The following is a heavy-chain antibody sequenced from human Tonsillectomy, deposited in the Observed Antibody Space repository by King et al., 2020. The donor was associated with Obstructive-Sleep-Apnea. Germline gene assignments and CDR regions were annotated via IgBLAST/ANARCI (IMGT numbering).Heavy chain of an antibody. V-gene: IGHV3-30*18. J-gene: IGHJ4*02. Sequence: VQLVESGGGVVQPGRSLRLSCAASGFTFSSYGMHWVRQAPGKGLEWVAVISYDGSNKYYADSVKGRFTISRDNSKNTLYLQMNSLRAEDTAVYYCAKDYDSSGYYSTPFDYWGQGTLVTVSS. CDR1: GFTFSSYG. D-gene: IGHD3-22*01. CDR3: AKDYDSSGYYSTPFDY. CDR2: ISYDGSNK.